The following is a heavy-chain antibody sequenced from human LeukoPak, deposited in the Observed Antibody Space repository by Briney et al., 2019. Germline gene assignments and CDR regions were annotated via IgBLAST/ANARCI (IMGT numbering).Heavy chain of an antibody. CDR3: ARARGYDISYYMDV. J-gene: IGHJ6*03. D-gene: IGHD3-9*01. V-gene: IGHV4-61*02. CDR2: IYTSGST. CDR1: GGSISTGSYY. Sequence: SQTLSLTCTVSGGSISTGSYYWSWIRQPAGKGLEWIGRIYTSGSTNYNPSLKSRVTISVDTSENQFSLHLSSVTAADTAVYYCARARGYDISYYMDVWGKGTTVTISS.